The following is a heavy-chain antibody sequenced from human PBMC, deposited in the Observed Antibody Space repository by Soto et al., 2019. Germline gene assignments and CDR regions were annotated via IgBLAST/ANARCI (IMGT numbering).Heavy chain of an antibody. V-gene: IGHV4-30-4*01. CDR3: ARERGDYGDYEIDY. Sequence: QVQLQESGPGLVKPSQTLSLTCSVSGDSISSGNFYWSWIRQPPGKGLEWIGFRYYSGSTRYNPCLQSRVSISLDTSKNPFSLNLSSVTAADTAVYYCARERGDYGDYEIDYWGQGTLVTVSS. CDR1: GDSISSGNFY. CDR2: RYYSGST. D-gene: IGHD4-17*01. J-gene: IGHJ4*02.